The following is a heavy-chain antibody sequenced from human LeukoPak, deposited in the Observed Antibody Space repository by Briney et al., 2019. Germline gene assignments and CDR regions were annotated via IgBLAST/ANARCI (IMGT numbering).Heavy chain of an antibody. J-gene: IGHJ5*02. D-gene: IGHD3-10*01. V-gene: IGHV1-2*04. CDR3: AREEVGLPPFYGSGSYSWFDP. CDR1: GYTFTCYY. CDR2: INPNSGGT. Sequence: ASVKVSCKASGYTFTCYYMHWVRQAPGQGLEWMGWINPNSGGTNYAQKFQGWVTMTRDTSISTAYMELSRLRSDDTAVYYCAREEVGLPPFYGSGSYSWFDPWGQGTLVTVSS.